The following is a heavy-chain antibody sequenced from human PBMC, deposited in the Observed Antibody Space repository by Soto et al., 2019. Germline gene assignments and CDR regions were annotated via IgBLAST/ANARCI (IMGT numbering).Heavy chain of an antibody. CDR3: AREPIIAAAGTGIFDY. J-gene: IGHJ4*02. Sequence: QVQLQESGPGLVKPSETLSLTCTVSGGSISSYYWSWIRQPPGKGLEWIGYIYYSGSTNYNPSLKSRVTISVDTSKNQFSLKLSSVTAADTAVYYCAREPIIAAAGTGIFDYWGQGTLVTVSS. D-gene: IGHD6-13*01. CDR1: GGSISSYY. V-gene: IGHV4-59*01. CDR2: IYYSGST.